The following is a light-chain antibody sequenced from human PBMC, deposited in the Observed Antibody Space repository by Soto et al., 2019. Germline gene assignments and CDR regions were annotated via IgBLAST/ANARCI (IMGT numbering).Light chain of an antibody. V-gene: IGLV2-14*03. CDR2: DVS. CDR3: SSYTAGSLGGV. Sequence: QSVLTQPASVSGSPGQSITISCSGTSSNVGAYNRVSWHQQHPGTAPKVLIYDVSSRPSGVSNRFSGSKSGNVASLTISGLLPEDEAYYYCSSYTAGSLGGVFGTGTKVTVL. CDR1: SSNVGAYNR. J-gene: IGLJ1*01.